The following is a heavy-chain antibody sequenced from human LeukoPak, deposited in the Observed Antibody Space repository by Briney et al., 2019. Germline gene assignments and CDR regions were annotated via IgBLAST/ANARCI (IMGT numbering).Heavy chain of an antibody. J-gene: IGHJ1*01. Sequence: GGSLRLSCAASGFTFSNYYMIWIRQAPGKGLEWLSYISSSGTTIYYADSVKGRFTSSRDNAKNSLFLQMNSLRAEDTAVYYCARGYCSSSSCAGVFQHRGQGTLVTVSS. CDR3: ARGYCSSSSCAGVFQH. D-gene: IGHD2-2*01. CDR2: ISSSGTTI. V-gene: IGHV3-11*01. CDR1: GFTFSNYY.